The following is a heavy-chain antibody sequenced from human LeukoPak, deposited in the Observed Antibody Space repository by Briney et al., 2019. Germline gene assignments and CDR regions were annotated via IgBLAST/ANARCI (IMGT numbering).Heavy chain of an antibody. CDR2: FSASGGST. V-gene: IGHV3-23*01. J-gene: IGHJ4*02. CDR1: GFTFSSYA. Sequence: VGSLRLSCAASGFTFSSYAMSCVRQAPGKGLEWVSGFSASGGSTYYADSVKGRFTISRDNSKNTLYLQMNSLRAEDTAVYYCAKGNSGSYLMHFDYWGQGTLVTVSS. CDR3: AKGNSGSYLMHFDY. D-gene: IGHD1-26*01.